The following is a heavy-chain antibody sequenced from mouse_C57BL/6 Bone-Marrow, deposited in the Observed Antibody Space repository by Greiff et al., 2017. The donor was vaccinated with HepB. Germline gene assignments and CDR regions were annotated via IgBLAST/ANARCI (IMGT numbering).Heavy chain of an antibody. J-gene: IGHJ3*01. CDR1: GYTFTSYW. CDR2: INPSSGYT. V-gene: IGHV1-7*01. Sequence: LVESGAELAKPGASVKLSCKASGYTFTSYWMHWVKQRPGQGLEWIGYINPSSGYTKYNQKFKDKATLTADKSSSKAYMQLSSLTYEDSAVYYCARRGFYYDYDDGFFFAYWGQGTLVTVSA. CDR3: ARRGFYYDYDDGFFFAY. D-gene: IGHD2-4*01.